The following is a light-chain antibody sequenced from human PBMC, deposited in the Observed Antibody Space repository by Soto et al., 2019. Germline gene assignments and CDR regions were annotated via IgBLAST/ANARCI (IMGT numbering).Light chain of an antibody. Sequence: DIQMTQSPSTLSASVGDRVTITCRASQSISSWLAWYQQKPGKAPKLLISKASSLQSGVPSRFSGSGSGTEFTLTISSLQPDDFATYYCQQYNSPYTFGQGTKLEIK. CDR2: KAS. J-gene: IGKJ2*01. CDR3: QQYNSPYT. V-gene: IGKV1-5*03. CDR1: QSISSW.